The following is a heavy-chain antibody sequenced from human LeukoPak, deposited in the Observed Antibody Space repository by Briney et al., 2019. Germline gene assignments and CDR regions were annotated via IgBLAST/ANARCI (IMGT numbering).Heavy chain of an antibody. D-gene: IGHD6-6*01. V-gene: IGHV4-34*01. CDR1: GGSFSGYY. J-gene: IGHJ4*02. Sequence: PSETLSLTCAVYGGSFSGYYWSWIRQPPGKGLEWIGEINHSGSTNYNPSLKSRVTISVDTSKNQFSLKLSSVTAADTAVYYCARRTRLGPSDYWGQGTLVTVSS. CDR3: ARRTRLGPSDY. CDR2: INHSGST.